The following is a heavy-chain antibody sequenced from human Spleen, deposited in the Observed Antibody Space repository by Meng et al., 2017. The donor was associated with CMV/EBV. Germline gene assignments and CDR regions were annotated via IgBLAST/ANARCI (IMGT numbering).Heavy chain of an antibody. D-gene: IGHD5-18*01. CDR1: GYSFSTYW. CDR2: IYPGDSDT. CDR3: AQEGRGYI. Sequence: KVSCKASGYSFSTYWIAWVRQMPGKGLEWMGIIYPGDSDTRYSPSFQGQVSISADNSISVAYLQWSSLKASDTAIYYCAQEGRGYIWGQGTLVTVSS. J-gene: IGHJ4*02. V-gene: IGHV5-51*01.